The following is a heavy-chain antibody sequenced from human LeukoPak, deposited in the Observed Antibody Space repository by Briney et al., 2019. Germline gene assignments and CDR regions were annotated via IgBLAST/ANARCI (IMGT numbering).Heavy chain of an antibody. V-gene: IGHV5-51*01. CDR3: VRVSLGGWSGYYPRLDNFFDP. CDR1: GYSLISYW. J-gene: IGHJ5*02. D-gene: IGHD3-3*01. Sequence: GESLKISCKGFGYSLISYWIAWVRQMPGSGLEWMGIIYPRDSDTRYSPSFQGQVTISADKFISTAYLQWNSLKASDTAMYYCVRVSLGGWSGYYPRLDNFFDPWGQGTLVTVSS. CDR2: IYPRDSDT.